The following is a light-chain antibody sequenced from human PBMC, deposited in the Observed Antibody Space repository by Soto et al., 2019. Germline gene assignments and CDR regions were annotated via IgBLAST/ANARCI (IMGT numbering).Light chain of an antibody. CDR1: SSDVGGYNF. CDR2: EVT. J-gene: IGLJ1*01. CDR3: SSHTAHNTRV. Sequence: QSVLTQPASVSGSPGQSIAISCTGTSSDVGGYNFVSWYQQHPGKAPKLIIHEVTNRPSGVSDRFSGSKSGNTASLTISGLQADDEADYYCSSHTAHNTRVFGSGTKVTVL. V-gene: IGLV2-14*01.